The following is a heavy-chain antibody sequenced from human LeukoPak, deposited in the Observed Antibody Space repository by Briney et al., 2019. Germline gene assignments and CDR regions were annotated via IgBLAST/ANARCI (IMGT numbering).Heavy chain of an antibody. D-gene: IGHD2-2*01. CDR3: ARGNPSLNIVVVPAALYYFDY. Sequence: SETLSLPCPVSGGSISSYYWSWIRPPPGKGLEWIGYIYYSGSTNYNPSLKSRVTISVDTSKNQFSLRLSSVTAADTAVYYCARGNPSLNIVVVPAALYYFDYWGQGTLVTVSS. CDR1: GGSISSYY. J-gene: IGHJ4*02. CDR2: IYYSGST. V-gene: IGHV4-59*12.